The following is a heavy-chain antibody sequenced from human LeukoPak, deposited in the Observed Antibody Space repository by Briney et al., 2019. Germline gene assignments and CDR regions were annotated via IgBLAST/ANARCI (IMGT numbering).Heavy chain of an antibody. CDR1: GFTFSSYW. CDR2: INHNGNVN. Sequence: GGSLRLSCAASGFTFSSYWMNWARQAPGKGLEWVASINHNGNVNYYVDSVKGRFTISRDNSKNTLYLQMNSLRAEDTAVYYCALSYYYDSSGYYGLDYWGQGTLVTVSS. D-gene: IGHD3-22*01. CDR3: ALSYYYDSSGYYGLDY. J-gene: IGHJ4*02. V-gene: IGHV3-7*03.